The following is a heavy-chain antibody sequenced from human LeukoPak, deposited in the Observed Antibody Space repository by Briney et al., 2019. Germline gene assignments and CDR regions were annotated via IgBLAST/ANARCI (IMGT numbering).Heavy chain of an antibody. CDR1: GGSISSSSYY. V-gene: IGHV4-61*02. D-gene: IGHD6-13*01. CDR2: IYTSGST. J-gene: IGHJ4*02. Sequence: SETLSLTCAVSGGSISSSSYYWSWIRQPAGKGLEWIGRIYTSGSTNYNPSLKSRVTMSVDTSKNQFSLKLSSVTAADTAVYYCARTSSSWPFDYWGQGTLVTVSS. CDR3: ARTSSSWPFDY.